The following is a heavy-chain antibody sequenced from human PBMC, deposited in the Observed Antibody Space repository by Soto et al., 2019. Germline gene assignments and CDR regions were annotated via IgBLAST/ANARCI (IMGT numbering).Heavy chain of an antibody. V-gene: IGHV3-15*01. CDR1: GFTVTNAW. CDR3: TKDPGGGVTPREVPDY. J-gene: IGHJ4*02. D-gene: IGHD2-8*01. CDR2: FKSKSDGGTI. Sequence: GGSLRLSCAVSGFTVTNAWMSWVRQASGKGLERVGRFKSKSDGGTIDYAAPVKGRFTISRDDSKNTLYLQMNSLKTEDTAVYYCTKDPGGGVTPREVPDYWGQGTLATVYS.